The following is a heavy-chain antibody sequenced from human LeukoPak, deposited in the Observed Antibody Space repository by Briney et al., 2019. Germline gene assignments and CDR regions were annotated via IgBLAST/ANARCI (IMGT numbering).Heavy chain of an antibody. CDR3: ASTQGYDFWSGYYTSGFDY. CDR2: INPNSGGT. D-gene: IGHD3-3*01. V-gene: IGHV1-2*02. J-gene: IGHJ4*02. Sequence: ASVKVSCKASGYTFTGYYMHWVRQAPGQGLEWMGWINPNSGGTNYAQKFQGRVTMTRDTSISTAYMELSRLRSDDTAVYYCASTQGYDFWSGYYTSGFDYWGQGTLVTVSS. CDR1: GYTFTGYY.